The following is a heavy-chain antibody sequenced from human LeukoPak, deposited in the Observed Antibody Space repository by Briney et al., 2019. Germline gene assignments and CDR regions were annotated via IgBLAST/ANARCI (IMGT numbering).Heavy chain of an antibody. CDR3: AREPYYYGSGSRFDY. CDR1: GYTFTGYC. D-gene: IGHD3-10*01. Sequence: ASVKVSCKASGYTFTGYCMHWVRQAPGQGLEWMGWINPNSGGTNYAQKFQGRVTMTRDTSISTAYMELSRLRSDDTAVYYCAREPYYYGSGSRFDYWGQGTLVTVSS. V-gene: IGHV1-2*02. J-gene: IGHJ4*02. CDR2: INPNSGGT.